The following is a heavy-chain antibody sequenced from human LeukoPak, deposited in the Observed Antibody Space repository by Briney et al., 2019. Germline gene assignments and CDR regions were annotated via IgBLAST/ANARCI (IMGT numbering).Heavy chain of an antibody. Sequence: GGSLRLSCAASGFTFSSYSMNWVRQAAGKGLEWGSSISSSSYIYYADSVKGRFTISRDNAKNSLYLQMNSLRAEDTAVYYCARGLGEYYVWGSYRLNPPDYWGQGTLVTVSS. CDR2: ISSSSYI. CDR1: GFTFSSYS. V-gene: IGHV3-21*01. D-gene: IGHD3-16*02. CDR3: ARGLGEYYVWGSYRLNPPDY. J-gene: IGHJ4*02.